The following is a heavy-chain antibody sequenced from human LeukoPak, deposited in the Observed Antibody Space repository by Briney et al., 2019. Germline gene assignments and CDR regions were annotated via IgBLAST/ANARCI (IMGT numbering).Heavy chain of an antibody. V-gene: IGHV1-69*13. CDR2: LIPIFGTA. CDR1: RGTFSTYA. J-gene: IGHJ4*02. Sequence: SVKVSCKASRGTFSTYAISWVRQAPGQGLEWMGGLIPIFGTANYAQKFQGRVTITADESTSTAYMELSSLRSEDTAVYYCARVGTFYYDSSVYYYDYWGQGTLVTVSS. CDR3: ARVGTFYYDSSVYYYDY. D-gene: IGHD3-22*01.